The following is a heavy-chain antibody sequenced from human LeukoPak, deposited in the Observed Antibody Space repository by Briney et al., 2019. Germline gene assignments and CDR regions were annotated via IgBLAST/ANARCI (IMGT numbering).Heavy chain of an antibody. CDR3: ARGYSSGWYSYYYYYYMDV. J-gene: IGHJ6*03. CDR2: IYYSGST. CDR1: GGSISSYY. D-gene: IGHD6-19*01. V-gene: IGHV4-59*01. Sequence: PSETLSLTCTVSGGSISSYYWSWIRQPPGKGLEWIGYIYYSGSTNYNPSLKSRVTISVDTSKNQFSLKLSSVTAADTAVYYCARGYSSGWYSYYYYYYMDVWGKGTTVTVSS.